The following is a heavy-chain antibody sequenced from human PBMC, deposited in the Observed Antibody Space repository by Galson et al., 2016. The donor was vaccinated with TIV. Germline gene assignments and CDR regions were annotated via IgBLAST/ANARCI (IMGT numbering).Heavy chain of an antibody. Sequence: SLRLSCAASGFTFSTYALSWVRQAPGKGLEWVSTISSNGGSTYYADSVKGRFTISRDSSKNTLYLQMNSLIPEDTAGYYCARIMSLVRGMDVWGQGTTVTVSS. CDR2: ISSNGGST. CDR3: ARIMSLVRGMDV. V-gene: IGHV3-23*01. CDR1: GFTFSTYA. J-gene: IGHJ6*02. D-gene: IGHD3/OR15-3a*01.